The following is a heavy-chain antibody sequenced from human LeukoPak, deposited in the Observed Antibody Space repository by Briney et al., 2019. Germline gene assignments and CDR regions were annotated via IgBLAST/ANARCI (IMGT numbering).Heavy chain of an antibody. D-gene: IGHD3-16*02. CDR3: ARGGRLITFGGVIEPVPLDY. J-gene: IGHJ4*02. V-gene: IGHV1-2*02. CDR1: GYTFTGYY. CDR2: INPNSGGT. Sequence: GESLKVSCKASGYTFTGYYMHWVRQAPGQGLEWMGWINPNSGGTNYAQKFQGRVTMTRDTSISTAYMELSRLRSDDTAVYYCARGGRLITFGGVIEPVPLDYWGQGTLVTVSS.